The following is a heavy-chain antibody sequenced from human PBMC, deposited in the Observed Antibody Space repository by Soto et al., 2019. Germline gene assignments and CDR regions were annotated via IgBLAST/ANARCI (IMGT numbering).Heavy chain of an antibody. CDR3: AKGGPDCASTTCYLLVAFDI. Sequence: QVQLVQSGGGVVQPGRSLRLSCAASGFTFSSYVTHWVRQAPGKGLEWVAVISHDGNNKYYADSVKGRFTISRDNSKNTLYLQMNSRTTEDTAVYYCAKGGPDCASTTCYLLVAFDIWGQGTMVTVSS. CDR1: GFTFSSYV. V-gene: IGHV3-30*18. CDR2: ISHDGNNK. J-gene: IGHJ3*02. D-gene: IGHD2-2*01.